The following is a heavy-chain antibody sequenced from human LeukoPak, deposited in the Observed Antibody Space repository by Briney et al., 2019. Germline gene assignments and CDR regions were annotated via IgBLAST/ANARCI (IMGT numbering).Heavy chain of an antibody. J-gene: IGHJ4*02. V-gene: IGHV4-38-2*02. CDR2: LHHTRST. CDR1: GYSTRSGYY. CDR3: ARDRESSPWELLLDY. Sequence: PSETLSLTCAVSGYSTRSGYYWAWIRQPPGKGLEWIGSLHHTRSTYYNPSLKSRVTMSADRSNNKFSLNLNSVTAADTAVYYCARDRESSPWELLLDYWGQGIVVTVSS. D-gene: IGHD1-26*01.